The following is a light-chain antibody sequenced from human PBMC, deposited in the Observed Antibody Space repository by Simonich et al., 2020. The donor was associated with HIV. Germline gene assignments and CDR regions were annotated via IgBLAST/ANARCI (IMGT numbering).Light chain of an antibody. Sequence: EIVMTQSPATLSVSPGERATLSCRARQTISSNLAWYQQKPGQAPRPLIFGASTRATGIPARFSGSGSGTEFTLTISSMQSEDFAVYYCQQYNNGPPITFGQGTRLEIK. V-gene: IGKV3-15*01. J-gene: IGKJ5*01. CDR2: GAS. CDR3: QQYNNGPPIT. CDR1: QTISSN.